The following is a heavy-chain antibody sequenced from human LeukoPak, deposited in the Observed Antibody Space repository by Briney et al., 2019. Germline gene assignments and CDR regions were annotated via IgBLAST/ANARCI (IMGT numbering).Heavy chain of an antibody. D-gene: IGHD3-10*01. J-gene: IGHJ4*02. CDR2: MRYDGSSK. CDR1: GFSFSNSG. CDR3: AKVLGYYGSGSPRTLH. V-gene: IGHV3-30*02. Sequence: PGGSLRLSCAASGFSFSNSGMHWVRQAPGKGLEWVAFMRYDGSSKFYTDSVKGRFTISRDNSKNTLYLQMNSLRAEDTAVYYCAKVLGYYGSGSPRTLHWGQGTLVTVSS.